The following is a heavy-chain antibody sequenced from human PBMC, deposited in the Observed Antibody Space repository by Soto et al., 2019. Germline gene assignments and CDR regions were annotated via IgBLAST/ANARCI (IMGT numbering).Heavy chain of an antibody. CDR2: IKSKTDGGTT. J-gene: IGHJ3*02. CDR3: TTDLAVDTAMVPPLFHLWFGADAFDI. D-gene: IGHD5-18*01. CDR1: GFTFSNAW. Sequence: GGSLRLSCAASGFTFSNAWMNWVRQGPGKGLEWVGRIKSKTDGGTTDYAAPVKGRFTISRDDSKNTLYLQMNSLKTEDTAVYYCTTDLAVDTAMVPPLFHLWFGADAFDIWGQGTMVTVSS. V-gene: IGHV3-15*07.